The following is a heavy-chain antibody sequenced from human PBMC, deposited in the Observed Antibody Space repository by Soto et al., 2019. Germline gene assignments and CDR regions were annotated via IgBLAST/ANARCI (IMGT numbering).Heavy chain of an antibody. J-gene: IGHJ5*02. Sequence: SETLSLTCTVSGGSISSGYYYWSWIRQPPGKGLEWIGYIYYSGSTYYNPSLKSRVTISVDTSKNQFSLKLSSVTAADTAVYYCARERLYDFWSGYSAWGQGTLVTVSS. CDR3: ARERLYDFWSGYSA. D-gene: IGHD3-3*01. CDR1: GGSISSGYYY. V-gene: IGHV4-30-4*01. CDR2: IYYSGST.